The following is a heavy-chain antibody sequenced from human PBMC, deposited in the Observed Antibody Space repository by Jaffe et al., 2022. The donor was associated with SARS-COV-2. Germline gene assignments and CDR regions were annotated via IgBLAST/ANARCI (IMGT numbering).Heavy chain of an antibody. CDR2: IKSKTDGGTT. J-gene: IGHJ4*02. V-gene: IGHV3-15*01. CDR3: TTETTVVTGSTDY. D-gene: IGHD4-17*01. Sequence: EVQLVESGGGLVKPGGSLRLSCAASGFTFSNAWMSWVRQAPGKGLEWVGRIKSKTDGGTTDYAAPVKGRFTISRDDSKNTLYLQMNSLKTEDTAVYYCTTETTVVTGSTDYWGQGTLVTVSS. CDR1: GFTFSNAW.